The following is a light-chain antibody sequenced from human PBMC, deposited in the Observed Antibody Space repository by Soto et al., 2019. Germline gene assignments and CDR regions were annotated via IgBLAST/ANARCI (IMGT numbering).Light chain of an antibody. CDR3: QHYDHWPLA. V-gene: IGKV3-15*01. CDR2: AAS. CDR1: QSVRFN. J-gene: IGKJ4*01. Sequence: EIVMTQSPVTLSVSPGERATLSCRASQSVRFNLAWFQQKPGQAPRLLIYAASTRATGIPARFSGSGSGTEFTLTISSLQSEDFAVYFCQHYDHWPLAFGGGTLLEIK.